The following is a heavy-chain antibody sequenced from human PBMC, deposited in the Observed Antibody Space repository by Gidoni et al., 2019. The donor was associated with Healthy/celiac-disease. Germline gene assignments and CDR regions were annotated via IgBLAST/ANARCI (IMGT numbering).Heavy chain of an antibody. CDR1: GFTFRSYS. CDR3: ARISPYGYWDLGAFDI. Sequence: EVQLVESGGGLVKPGGSLRLSCAASGFTFRSYSMNWVRRAPGEGLEGVSSISSSSSYIYYADSVKRRFTISRDNAKNSLYLQMNSLRAEDTAVYYCARISPYGYWDLGAFDIWGQGTMVTVSS. D-gene: IGHD5-18*01. CDR2: ISSSSSYI. J-gene: IGHJ3*02. V-gene: IGHV3-21*01.